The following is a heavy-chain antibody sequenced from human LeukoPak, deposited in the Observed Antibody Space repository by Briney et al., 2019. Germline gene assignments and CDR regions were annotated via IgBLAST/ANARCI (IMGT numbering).Heavy chain of an antibody. D-gene: IGHD4-17*01. J-gene: IGHJ4*02. CDR1: GGSIHSGCYY. Sequence: SQTLSRTCTVSGGSIHSGCYYWSWIRQLPGKGLEWMGFIYYSGYSNYNPSLKSRLTMSIDTSNNQFSLRLNSVTAADTAVYYCARATTVTTDFDYWGQGTLVTVS. CDR3: ARATTVTTDFDY. V-gene: IGHV4-31*03. CDR2: IYYSGYS.